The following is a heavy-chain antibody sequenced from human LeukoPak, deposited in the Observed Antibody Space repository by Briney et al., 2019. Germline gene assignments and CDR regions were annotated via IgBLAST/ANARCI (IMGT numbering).Heavy chain of an antibody. CDR1: GGSFSAYH. CDR3: ASNTHASGNKKPYYYYYGIDV. Sequence: SETLSLTCGVYGGSFSAYHWSWIRRPPGKGLEWIGEINHSGSTNYNPSLRRRATISVDTSKHQFSLKLSSVTAADTAMYYCASNTHASGNKKPYYYYYGIDVWGQGTTVTVSS. J-gene: IGHJ6*02. D-gene: IGHD3-10*01. CDR2: INHSGST. V-gene: IGHV4-34*01.